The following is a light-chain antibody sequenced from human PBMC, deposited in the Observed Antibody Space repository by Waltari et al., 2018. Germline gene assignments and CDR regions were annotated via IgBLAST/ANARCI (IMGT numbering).Light chain of an antibody. J-gene: IGLJ2*01. Sequence: QSALTQPASVSGSPGQSITISCTGTSSDVGGYNYVSWYQQHPGKAPKLMSYDVSNRPSGVANRFSGSKSGNPASLTSSGLQAEDEADYYCSSYTSSSTPVFGGGTKLTVL. CDR1: SSDVGGYNY. V-gene: IGLV2-14*03. CDR2: DVS. CDR3: SSYTSSSTPV.